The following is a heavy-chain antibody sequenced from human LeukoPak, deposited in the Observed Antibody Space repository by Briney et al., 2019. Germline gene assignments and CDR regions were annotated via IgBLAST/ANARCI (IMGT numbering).Heavy chain of an antibody. D-gene: IGHD5-12*01. J-gene: IGHJ5*02. V-gene: IGHV4-59*01. CDR3: ARDSRGYSGYVWNAWPLYSSGWGGWFDP. Sequence: PSETLSLTCTVSGGSISSYYVSWIRQPPGKGLEWIGYISYTGSTDYNPSLKSRVTISVDMSKNQFSLKVSSVTAADTAVYYCARDSRGYSGYVWNAWPLYSSGWGGWFDPWGQGTLVTASS. CDR1: GGSISSYY. CDR2: ISYTGST.